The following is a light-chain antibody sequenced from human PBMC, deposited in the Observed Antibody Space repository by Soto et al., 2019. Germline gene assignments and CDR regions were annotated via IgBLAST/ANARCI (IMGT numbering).Light chain of an antibody. J-gene: IGLJ2*01. CDR2: DVS. CDR3: SSYTSSSTAAVV. Sequence: QSALTQPASVSGSPGQSITISCTGTSSDVGGYNYVSWYQQHPGKAPKLMIYDVSNRPSGVSNRFSGSTSGNTSSRTISGLQAEDEYDYYCSSYTSSSTAAVVFGAGTKLTVL. V-gene: IGLV2-14*01. CDR1: SSDVGGYNY.